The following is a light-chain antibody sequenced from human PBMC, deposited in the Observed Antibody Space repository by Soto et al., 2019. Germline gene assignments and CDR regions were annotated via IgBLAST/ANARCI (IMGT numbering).Light chain of an antibody. CDR2: CAS. CDR1: QSVSSSY. V-gene: IGKV3-20*01. Sequence: PGERATLSCRASQSVSSSYLAWYQQKPGQAPRLLIYCASSRATGIPDRFSGSGSRTDFTLTISRLEPEDFAVFYCQQYGSSPETFGQGTKV. CDR3: QQYGSSPET. J-gene: IGKJ1*01.